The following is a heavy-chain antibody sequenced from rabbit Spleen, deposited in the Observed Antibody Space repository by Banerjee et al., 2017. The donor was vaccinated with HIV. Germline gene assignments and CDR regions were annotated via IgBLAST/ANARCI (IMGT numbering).Heavy chain of an antibody. CDR2: IYAAKGST. D-gene: IGHD4-2*01. CDR1: GIDFTKYY. V-gene: IGHV1S45*01. CDR3: ARGPDNAGVGYEL. Sequence: QEQLTETGGGLVQPGGSLTLSCKASGIDFTKYYITWVRQAPGKGLEWIGIIYAAKGSTDYASWVNGRFTISKTSSTTVTLQMTSLTAADTASYFCARGPDNAGVGYELWGQGTLVTVS. J-gene: IGHJ4*01.